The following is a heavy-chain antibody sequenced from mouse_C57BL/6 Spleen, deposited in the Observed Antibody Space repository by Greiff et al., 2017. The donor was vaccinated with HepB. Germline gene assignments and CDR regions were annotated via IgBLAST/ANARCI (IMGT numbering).Heavy chain of an antibody. CDR2: FDPNSGGT. V-gene: IGHV1-72*01. Sequence: QVQLQQSGAELVKPGASVKLSCKASGYTFTSYWMHWVKQRPGRGLEWIGRFDPNSGGTKYNEKFKSKATLTVDKPSSTAYMQLSSLTSEDSAVYYCARDYYGSFDYWGQGTTLTVSS. D-gene: IGHD1-1*01. CDR1: GYTFTSYW. J-gene: IGHJ2*01. CDR3: ARDYYGSFDY.